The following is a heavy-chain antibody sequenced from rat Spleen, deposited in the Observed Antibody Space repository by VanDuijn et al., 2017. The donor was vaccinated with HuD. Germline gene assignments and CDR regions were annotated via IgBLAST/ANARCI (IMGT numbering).Heavy chain of an antibody. CDR1: GFTFNDYY. CDR2: ITNTGGST. Sequence: EVQLVESGGGLEQPGRSLKLSCAASGFTFNDYYMAWVRQAPGKGLEWVASITNTGGSTYYPDLVKGRFTISRDNAKSTLYLQMNSLRSEDTATYYCARHRNYGGIPFDYWGQGVMVKVSS. J-gene: IGHJ2*01. V-gene: IGHV5-25*01. CDR3: ARHRNYGGIPFDY. D-gene: IGHD1-11*01.